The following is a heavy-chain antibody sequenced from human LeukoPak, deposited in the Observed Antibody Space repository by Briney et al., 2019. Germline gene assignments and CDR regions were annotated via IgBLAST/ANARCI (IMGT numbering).Heavy chain of an antibody. CDR2: INHSGST. Sequence: SETLSLTCAVYGGSFSGYYWSWIRQPPGKGLEWIGEINHSGSTNYNPSLKSRVTISVDTSKNQFSLKLSSVTAADTAVYYCARERPHFYYYYYGMDVWGQGTTVTVSS. CDR1: GGSFSGYY. J-gene: IGHJ6*02. V-gene: IGHV4-34*01. CDR3: ARERPHFYYYYYGMDV. D-gene: IGHD3-3*02.